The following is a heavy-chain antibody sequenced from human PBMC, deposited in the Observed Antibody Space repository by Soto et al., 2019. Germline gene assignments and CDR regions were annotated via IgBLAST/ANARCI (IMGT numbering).Heavy chain of an antibody. CDR3: ARGDWTTVVPIFGY. J-gene: IGHJ4*02. V-gene: IGHV4-30-4*01. Sequence: SETLSLTCTVSGGSISSGDYYWSWIRQPPGKGLEWIGYIYYSGSTYYNPSLKSRVTISVDTSKNQFSLKLSSVTAADTAVYYCARGDWTTVVPIFGYWGQGTLVTVSS. CDR1: GGSISSGDYY. D-gene: IGHD4-17*01. CDR2: IYYSGST.